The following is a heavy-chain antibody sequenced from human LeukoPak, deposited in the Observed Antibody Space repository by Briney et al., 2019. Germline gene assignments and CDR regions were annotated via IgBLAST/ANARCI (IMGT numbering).Heavy chain of an antibody. CDR3: ARGRYSGSYYVVDY. J-gene: IGHJ4*02. CDR2: IYTSGST. CDR1: GGSISSGSYY. Sequence: SETLSLTCTVSGGSISSGSYYWSWIRQPAGKGLEWIGRIYTSGSTNYNPSLKSRVTISVDTSKNQFSLKLSSVTAADTAVYYCARGRYSGSYYVVDYWGQGTLVTVSS. D-gene: IGHD1-26*01. V-gene: IGHV4-61*02.